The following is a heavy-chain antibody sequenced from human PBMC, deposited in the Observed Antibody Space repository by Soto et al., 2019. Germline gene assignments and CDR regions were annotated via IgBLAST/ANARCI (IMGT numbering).Heavy chain of an antibody. J-gene: IGHJ6*02. D-gene: IGHD1-7*01. CDR1: GYTFTSYD. Sequence: ASVKVSCKASGYTFTSYDINWVRQATGQGLEWMGWMNPNSGNTGYAQKFQGRVTMTRNTSISTAYMELSSLRSEDTAVYYCARAEGGTGTTFDYYYGMDVWGQGTTVTAP. CDR2: MNPNSGNT. V-gene: IGHV1-8*01. CDR3: ARAEGGTGTTFDYYYGMDV.